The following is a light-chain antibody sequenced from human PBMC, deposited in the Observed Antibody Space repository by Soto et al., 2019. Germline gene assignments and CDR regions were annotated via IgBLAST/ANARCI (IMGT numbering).Light chain of an antibody. J-gene: IGKJ4*01. CDR3: QQYSNWPPLT. CDR1: QSVSGNF. V-gene: IGKV3-20*01. Sequence: VLPPSPGTLSLSPGPSASLPCRAIQSVSGNFLAWYQQKPGQAPRLLIHGASRRAPGIPDRVSGSGSGTDFTLTISSLQSEDVAVYYCQQYSNWPPLTFGGGTKVDIK. CDR2: GAS.